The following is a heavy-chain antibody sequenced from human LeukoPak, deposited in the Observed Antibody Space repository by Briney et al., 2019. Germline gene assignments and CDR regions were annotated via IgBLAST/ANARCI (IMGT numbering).Heavy chain of an antibody. V-gene: IGHV3-21*01. J-gene: IGHJ3*02. CDR2: ISSSSSYI. CDR1: GFTFSSYS. Sequence: PGGSLRLSCAASGFTFSSYSMNWVRQAPGKGLEWVSSISSSSSYIYYADSVKGRFTISRDNAKNSLYLQMNSLRAEDTAVYYCASGYSSGSDAFDIWGQGTMVTVFS. CDR3: ASGYSSGSDAFDI. D-gene: IGHD6-19*01.